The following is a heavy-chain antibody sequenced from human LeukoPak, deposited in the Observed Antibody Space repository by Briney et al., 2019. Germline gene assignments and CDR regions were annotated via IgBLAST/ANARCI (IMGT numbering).Heavy chain of an antibody. CDR1: GFTFSSYW. D-gene: IGHD6-19*01. CDR3: ARATAVAFDS. V-gene: IGHV3-74*01. J-gene: IGHJ4*02. Sequence: GGSLRLSCAASGFTFSSYWMHWVRQAPGKGLVWVSRINPDGSSTSYADSVKGRFTISRDNAKNTVYLQMNSLRAEDTAVYYCARATAVAFDSWGQGTPVAVSS. CDR2: INPDGSST.